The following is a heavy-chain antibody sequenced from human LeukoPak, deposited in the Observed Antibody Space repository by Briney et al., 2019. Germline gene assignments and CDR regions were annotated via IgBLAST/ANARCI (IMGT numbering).Heavy chain of an antibody. V-gene: IGHV1-18*01. D-gene: IGHD3-10*01. CDR2: ISAYNGNT. Sequence: ASVKVSCEASGYTFTSYGISWVRQAPGQGLEWMGWISAYNGNTNYAQKLQGRVTMTTDTSTSTAYMELRSLRSDDTAVYYCARDYGSGSYSVYGMDVWGQGTTVTVSS. J-gene: IGHJ6*02. CDR3: ARDYGSGSYSVYGMDV. CDR1: GYTFTSYG.